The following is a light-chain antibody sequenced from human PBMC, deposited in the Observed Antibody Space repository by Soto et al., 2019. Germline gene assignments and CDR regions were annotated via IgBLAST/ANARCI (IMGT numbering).Light chain of an antibody. CDR2: DVN. J-gene: IGLJ2*01. CDR1: SSDVGGYNY. V-gene: IGLV2-14*03. Sequence: QSVLTQPASVSGSPGQSITISCTGTSSDVGGYNYVSWYQQHPGKAPKLLIYDVNNRPSGVSNRFSGSKSGNTASLTISGLPAEDEADYYCSSYTNSSTPVVFGGGTKLTVL. CDR3: SSYTNSSTPVV.